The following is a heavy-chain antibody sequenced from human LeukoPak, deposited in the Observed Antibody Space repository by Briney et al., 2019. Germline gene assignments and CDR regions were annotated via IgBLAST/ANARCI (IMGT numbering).Heavy chain of an antibody. CDR1: GGSISSSNW. CDR3: ARVAARKYDYVWGSYPVG. D-gene: IGHD3-16*02. Sequence: SETLSLTCAVSGGSISSSNWWSWVRQPPGKGLEWIGEIYHSGSTNYNPSLKSRVTISVDKSKNQFSLKLSSVTAADTAVYYCARVAARKYDYVWGSYPVGWGQGTLVTVSS. CDR2: IYHSGST. J-gene: IGHJ4*02. V-gene: IGHV4-4*02.